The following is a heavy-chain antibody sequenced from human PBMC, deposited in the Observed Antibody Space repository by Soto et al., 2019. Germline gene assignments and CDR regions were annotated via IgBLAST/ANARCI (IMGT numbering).Heavy chain of an antibody. V-gene: IGHV1-18*01. D-gene: IGHD3-9*01. CDR2: ISAYNGNT. Sequence: QVPLVQSGAEVKKPGASVKVSCKASGYTFTSYGISWVRQAPGQGLEWMGWISAYNGNTNYAQKLQGRVTMTTDTSTSTAYMELRSLRSDDTAVYYCARTYYDILTGYYSGAVDYWGQGTLVTVSS. CDR1: GYTFTSYG. CDR3: ARTYYDILTGYYSGAVDY. J-gene: IGHJ4*02.